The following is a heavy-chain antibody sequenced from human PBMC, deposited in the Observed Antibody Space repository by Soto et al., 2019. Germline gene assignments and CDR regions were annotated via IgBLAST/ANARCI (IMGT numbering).Heavy chain of an antibody. CDR1: GFILNNYA. D-gene: IGHD7-27*01. CDR3: VKRGRNWGAFDF. J-gene: IGHJ3*01. Sequence: VQLLESGGDLVQPGGSLRLSCVASGFILNNYAMSWVRQAPGKGLEWVSTIGGTDGDSDGVPWYEDSVKGRFTISRDSSANTLFLHMDKLSAADSALYYCVKRGRNWGAFDFWGQGTTVVASS. CDR2: IGGTDGDSDGVP. V-gene: IGHV3-23*01.